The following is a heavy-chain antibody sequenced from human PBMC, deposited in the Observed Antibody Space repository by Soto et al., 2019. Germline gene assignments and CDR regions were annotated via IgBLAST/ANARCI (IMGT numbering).Heavy chain of an antibody. CDR2: ISAYNGNT. J-gene: IGHJ5*02. CDR3: AADRDPTDPYKWVDP. CDR1: GYTFTSYG. D-gene: IGHD1-1*01. Sequence: ASVKVSCKASGYTFTSYGISWVRQAPGQGLEWMGWISAYNGNTKYAQKLQGRVTMTTDTSTSTAYMELRSLRSDDTAVYYCAADRDPTDPYKWVDPWGQGTLVTVSS. V-gene: IGHV1-18*01.